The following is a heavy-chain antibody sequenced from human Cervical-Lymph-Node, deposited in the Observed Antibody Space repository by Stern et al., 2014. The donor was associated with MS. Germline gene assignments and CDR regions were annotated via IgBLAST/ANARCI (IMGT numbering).Heavy chain of an antibody. CDR3: ARLRLRNGAHKDNGMDD. CDR2: MNTNSGNI. Sequence: QVQLVQSGAEIKKPGASVQVSCKASGYSISTYDITWVRQATGQGLEWMGWMNTNSGNIGYSPYFPGRVNLTRHKSIETAYLGTHSLRSENSSVYFCARLRLRNGAHKDNGMDDWGQGTTVTVSS. J-gene: IGHJ6*02. V-gene: IGHV1-8*01. CDR1: GYSISTYD. D-gene: IGHD1-1*01.